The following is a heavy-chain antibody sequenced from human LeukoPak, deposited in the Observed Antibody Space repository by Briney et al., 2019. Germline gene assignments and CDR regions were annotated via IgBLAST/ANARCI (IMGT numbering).Heavy chain of an antibody. CDR2: ISSSGSTI. Sequence: GGSLRLSCAASGFTFSDYYMSWIRQAPGKGLEWVSYISSSGSTIYYADSVKGRFTISRDNAKNSLYLQMNSLRAEDTAEYYCAREADITGTTDVFDYWGQGTLVTVSS. J-gene: IGHJ4*02. D-gene: IGHD1-20*01. CDR1: GFTFSDYY. CDR3: AREADITGTTDVFDY. V-gene: IGHV3-11*01.